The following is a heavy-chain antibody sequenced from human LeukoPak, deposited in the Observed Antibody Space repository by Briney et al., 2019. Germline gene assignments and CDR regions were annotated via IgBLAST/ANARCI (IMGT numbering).Heavy chain of an antibody. CDR2: ISGSGGST. J-gene: IGHJ1*01. D-gene: IGHD6-25*01. Sequence: GGSLRLSCAASGFTFSSYAMSWVRQAPGKGLEWVSAISGSGGSTYYADSVKGRFTISRDNSRNTLYLQMNSLRAEDTAVYYCAKALSSGEYFQHWGQGTLVTVSS. CDR3: AKALSSGEYFQH. V-gene: IGHV3-23*01. CDR1: GFTFSSYA.